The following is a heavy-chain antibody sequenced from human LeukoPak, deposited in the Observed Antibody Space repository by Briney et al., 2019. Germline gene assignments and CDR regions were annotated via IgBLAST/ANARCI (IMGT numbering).Heavy chain of an antibody. CDR2: ISGSGGST. D-gene: IGHD5-18*01. CDR1: GFTFSSYA. V-gene: IGHV3-23*01. Sequence: GGSLRHSCAASGFTFSSYAMSWVRQAPGKGLEWVSAISGSGGSTYYADSVKGRFTISRDNSKNTLYLQMNSLRAEDTAVYYCAKARVQLWLGPDAFDIWGQGTMVTVSS. CDR3: AKARVQLWLGPDAFDI. J-gene: IGHJ3*02.